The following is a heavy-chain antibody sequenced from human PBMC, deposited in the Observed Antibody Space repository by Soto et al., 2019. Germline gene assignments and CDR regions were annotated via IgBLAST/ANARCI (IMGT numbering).Heavy chain of an antibody. V-gene: IGHV1-69*01. CDR3: GVFGSGNYYYGMDV. CDR2: IIPIFGTA. Sequence: QVQLVQSGAEVKKPGSSVKVSCKASGGTFSSYAISWVRQAPGQGLEWMGGIIPIFGTANYAQKFQGRVTITADESTRTAYMELSSLRSEYTAVYYCGVFGSGNYYYGMDVWGKGTTVTVSS. CDR1: GGTFSSYA. D-gene: IGHD6-6*01. J-gene: IGHJ6*04.